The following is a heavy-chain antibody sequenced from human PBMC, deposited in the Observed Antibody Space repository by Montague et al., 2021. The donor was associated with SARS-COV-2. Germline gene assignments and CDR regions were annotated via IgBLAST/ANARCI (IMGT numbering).Heavy chain of an antibody. V-gene: IGHV2-5*01. Sequence: PALVKPTQTLTLTCTFSGFSLDSRGVGVGWIRQPPGKALECLALIYWNDDKRYNTSLKTRLTVTKDTSKNQVVLTMTDMDPVDTATYFCAHKNSGLPNEFENWGQGTLVTVSS. CDR3: AHKNSGLPNEFEN. D-gene: IGHD6-19*01. J-gene: IGHJ4*02. CDR2: IYWNDDK. CDR1: GFSLDSRGVG.